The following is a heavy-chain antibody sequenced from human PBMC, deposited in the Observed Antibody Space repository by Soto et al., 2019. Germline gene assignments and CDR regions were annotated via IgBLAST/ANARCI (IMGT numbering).Heavy chain of an antibody. J-gene: IGHJ3*02. Sequence: GGSLRLSCAASGFTFSSYSMNWVRQAPGKGLEWVSSISSSSSYIYYADSVKGRFTISRDNAKNSLYLQMNSLRAEDTAVYYCARDRDSSGWFAFDIWGQGTMVTVSS. D-gene: IGHD6-19*01. CDR2: ISSSSSYI. CDR3: ARDRDSSGWFAFDI. V-gene: IGHV3-21*01. CDR1: GFTFSSYS.